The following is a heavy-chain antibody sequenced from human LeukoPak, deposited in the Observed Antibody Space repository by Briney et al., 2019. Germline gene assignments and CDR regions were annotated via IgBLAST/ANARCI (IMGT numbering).Heavy chain of an antibody. V-gene: IGHV3-53*01. D-gene: IGHD5-24*01. CDR1: GFTVSSNY. CDR2: IYSGGST. CDR3: ARTLDGYNLN. J-gene: IGHJ4*02. Sequence: GGSLRLSCAASGFTVSSNYMSWVRQAPGKGLEWVSVIYSGGSTYYADSVKGRFTIYRDNSKNTLYLQMNGLRAEDTAVYYCARTLDGYNLNWGQGTLVTVSS.